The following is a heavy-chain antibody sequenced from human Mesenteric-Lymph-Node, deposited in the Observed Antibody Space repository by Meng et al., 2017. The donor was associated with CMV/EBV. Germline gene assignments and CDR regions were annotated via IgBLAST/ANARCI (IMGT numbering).Heavy chain of an antibody. CDR3: ARDKDITGINRY. CDR1: GYTFITYG. V-gene: IGHV1-18*01. Sequence: ASVKVSCKASGYTFITYGISWVRQAPGQGLEWMGWSNAYNGNTNYAQKFQGRVTMTTDTSTSTVYMELSSLSSEDTAVYYCARDKDITGINRYWGQGTLVTVSS. CDR2: SNAYNGNT. J-gene: IGHJ4*02. D-gene: IGHD1-20*01.